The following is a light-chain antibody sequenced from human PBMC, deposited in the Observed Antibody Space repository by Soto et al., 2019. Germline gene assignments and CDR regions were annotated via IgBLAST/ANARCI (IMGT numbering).Light chain of an antibody. CDR1: QGISSY. Sequence: AIRMTQSPSSFSASTGDRVTIICRASQGISSYLAWYQQKPGKAPKLLIYAASTLQSGVPSRFSGSGSGTDFTLTIRCLQSEDFATYYCQQYYSYPLTVGGGTKVDSK. CDR3: QQYYSYPLT. J-gene: IGKJ4*01. CDR2: AAS. V-gene: IGKV1-8*01.